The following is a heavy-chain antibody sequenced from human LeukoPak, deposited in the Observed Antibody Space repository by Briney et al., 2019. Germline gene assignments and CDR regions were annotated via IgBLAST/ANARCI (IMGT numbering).Heavy chain of an antibody. CDR2: ISYAGSP. J-gene: IGHJ4*02. Sequence: PSETQSLTCTVSGVSISSSGSYWAWIREPPGKGLDWIGTISYAGSPNYNPSLNSRVTMSSDTSSNQFSLRLSSVTDADTAMYYCARVMAVLRYGADYWGQGSLVTVSS. V-gene: IGHV4-39*07. CDR1: GVSISSSGSY. D-gene: IGHD3-9*01. CDR3: ARVMAVLRYGADY.